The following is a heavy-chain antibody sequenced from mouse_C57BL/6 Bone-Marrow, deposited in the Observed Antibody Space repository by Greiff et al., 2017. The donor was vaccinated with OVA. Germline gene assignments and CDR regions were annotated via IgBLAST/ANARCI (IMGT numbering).Heavy chain of an antibody. CDR2: IYPGDGDT. V-gene: IGHV1-80*01. CDR3: AIEDYYGSSYYYAMDY. D-gene: IGHD1-1*01. CDR1: GYAFSSYW. Sequence: QVQLQQSGAELVKPGASVKISCKASGYAFSSYWMNWVKQRPGKGLEWIGQIYPGDGDTNYNGKFKGKATLTADKSSSTAYMQLSSLTSEDSAVYFCAIEDYYGSSYYYAMDYWGQGTSVTVSS. J-gene: IGHJ4*01.